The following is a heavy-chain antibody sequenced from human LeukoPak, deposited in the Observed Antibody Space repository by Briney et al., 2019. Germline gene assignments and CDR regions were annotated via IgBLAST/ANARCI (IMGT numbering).Heavy chain of an antibody. V-gene: IGHV3-21*04. CDR1: GFTFSDYY. CDR3: ARVAAADTAMMNFDH. J-gene: IGHJ4*02. D-gene: IGHD5-18*01. Sequence: PGGSLRLSCVTSGFTFSDYYMSWVRQAPGKGLEWVSSISSSSIYIYYADSVKGRFTISRDNAKKSLYLQMNGLRAEDTAVYYCARVAAADTAMMNFDHWGQGALVTVSS. CDR2: ISSSSIYI.